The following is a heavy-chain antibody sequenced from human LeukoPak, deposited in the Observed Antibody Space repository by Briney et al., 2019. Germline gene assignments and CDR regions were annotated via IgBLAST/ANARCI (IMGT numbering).Heavy chain of an antibody. J-gene: IGHJ4*02. D-gene: IGHD5-12*01. CDR1: GYTFTNYA. Sequence: ASVKVSCKASGYTFTNYAINWVRQATGQGLEWMGWMNPNSGGTNYAQKFQGRVTMTRDTSISTAYMELSRLRSDDTAVYYCARGGGYVNDYWGQGTLVTVSS. CDR2: MNPNSGGT. V-gene: IGHV1-2*02. CDR3: ARGGGYVNDY.